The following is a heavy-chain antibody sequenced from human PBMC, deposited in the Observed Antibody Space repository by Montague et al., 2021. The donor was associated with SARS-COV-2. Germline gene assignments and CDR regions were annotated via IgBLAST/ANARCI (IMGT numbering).Heavy chain of an antibody. CDR3: ASHQLRYFDWLLLTNNYYYYGMDI. CDR2: ISSSGSTI. CDR1: GFTFSSYE. D-gene: IGHD3-9*01. Sequence: SRRLSLSASGFTFSSYEMNWARQAPGKGLEWVSYISSSGSTIYYADSVKGRFTISRDNAKNSLYLQMNSLRAEDTAVYYCASHQLRYFDWLLLTNNYYYYGMDIWGQGTMVTVSS. V-gene: IGHV3-48*03. J-gene: IGHJ6*02.